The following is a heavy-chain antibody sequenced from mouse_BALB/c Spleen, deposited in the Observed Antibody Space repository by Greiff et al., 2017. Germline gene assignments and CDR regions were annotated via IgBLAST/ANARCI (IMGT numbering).Heavy chain of an antibody. V-gene: IGHV5-9-3*01. Sequence: EVKVVESGGGLVKPGGSLKLSCAASGFTFSSYAMSWVRQTPEKRLEWVATISSGGSYTYYPDSVKGRFTISRDNAKNTLYLQMSSLRSEDTAMYYCARHRPDSSGWDYWGQGTTLTVSS. J-gene: IGHJ2*01. CDR3: ARHRPDSSGWDY. D-gene: IGHD3-2*01. CDR1: GFTFSSYA. CDR2: ISSGGSYT.